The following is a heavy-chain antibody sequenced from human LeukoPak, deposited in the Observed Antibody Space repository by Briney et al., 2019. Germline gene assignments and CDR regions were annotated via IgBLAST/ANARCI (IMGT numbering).Heavy chain of an antibody. D-gene: IGHD3-22*01. Sequence: GGSLRLSCAASGFTFSSYGMHWVRQAPGKGLEWVAVISYDGSNKYYADSVKGRFTISRDNSKNTLYLQMNSLRAEDTAVYYCARHDSSGYYYFDYWGQGTLVAVSS. CDR3: ARHDSSGYYYFDY. CDR2: ISYDGSNK. CDR1: GFTFSSYG. V-gene: IGHV3-30*03. J-gene: IGHJ4*02.